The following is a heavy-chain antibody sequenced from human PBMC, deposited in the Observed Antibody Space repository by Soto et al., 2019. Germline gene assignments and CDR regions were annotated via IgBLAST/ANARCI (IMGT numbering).Heavy chain of an antibody. Sequence: EVQLVESGGGLVQPGGSLRLSCAASGLTFSSYWMHWVRQAPGKGLVWVSRINSDGSSTSYADSVKGRFTISRDNAKNKLHLQMKSLPAEDTAVYYCELSHAVAIDLWGQGTLVPVSS. J-gene: IGHJ4*02. V-gene: IGHV3-74*01. CDR2: INSDGSST. CDR1: GLTFSSYW. D-gene: IGHD2-15*01. CDR3: ELSHAVAIDL.